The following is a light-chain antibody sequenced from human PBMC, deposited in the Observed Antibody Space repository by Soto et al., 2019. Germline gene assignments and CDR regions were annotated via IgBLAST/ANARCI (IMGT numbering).Light chain of an antibody. J-gene: IGLJ1*01. CDR3: SSYTSRNTVV. Sequence: QSVLTQPASVSGSPGQSITISCTGTSSDVGGYNYVSWYQHHPGKAPRLMIYASSNRPSGVSHRFSGSRSGNTASLTISGLQAEDEADYYCSSYTSRNTVVFGSGTKVTVL. V-gene: IGLV2-14*01. CDR1: SSDVGGYNY. CDR2: ASS.